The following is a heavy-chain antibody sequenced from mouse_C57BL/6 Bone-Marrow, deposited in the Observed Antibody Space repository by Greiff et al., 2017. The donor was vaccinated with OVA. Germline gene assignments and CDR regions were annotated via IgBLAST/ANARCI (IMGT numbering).Heavy chain of an antibody. CDR1: GYAFSSSW. Sequence: QVQLQQSGPELVKPGASVKISCKASGYAFSSSWMNWVKQRPGKGLEWIGRIYPGDGDTNYNGKFKGKATLTADRSSSTAYMQLSSLTSEDSAVYFCARWRSLSYFDYWGQGTTLTVSS. CDR2: IYPGDGDT. V-gene: IGHV1-82*01. J-gene: IGHJ2*01. CDR3: ARWRSLSYFDY. D-gene: IGHD6-1*01.